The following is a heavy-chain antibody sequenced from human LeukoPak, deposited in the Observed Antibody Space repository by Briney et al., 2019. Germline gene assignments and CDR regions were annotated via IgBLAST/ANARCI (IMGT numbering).Heavy chain of an antibody. CDR3: AGAPLGYCSSTSCYTAFGWFDP. Sequence: GGSLRLSCATSGFIFSSYWMCWVRQAPGKGLEWVSAISGSGGSTYYADSVKGRFTISRDNSKNTLYLQMNSLRAEDTAVYYCAGAPLGYCSSTSCYTAFGWFDPWGQGTLVTVSS. CDR2: ISGSGGST. D-gene: IGHD2-2*02. J-gene: IGHJ5*02. V-gene: IGHV3-23*01. CDR1: GFIFSSYW.